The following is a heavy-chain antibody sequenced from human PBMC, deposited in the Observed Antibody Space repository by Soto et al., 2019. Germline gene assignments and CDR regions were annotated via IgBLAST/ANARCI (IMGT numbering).Heavy chain of an antibody. CDR2: INHSGST. D-gene: IGHD2-8*01. V-gene: IGHV4-34*01. CDR3: ARTGYCTNGVCPHFDY. J-gene: IGHJ4*02. Sequence: SETLSLTCAVYGGSFSGYYWSWIRQPPGKGLEWIGEINHSGSTNYNPSLKSRVTISVDTSKNQFSLKLSSVTAADTAVYYCARTGYCTNGVCPHFDYWGQGTLVTVSS. CDR1: GGSFSGYY.